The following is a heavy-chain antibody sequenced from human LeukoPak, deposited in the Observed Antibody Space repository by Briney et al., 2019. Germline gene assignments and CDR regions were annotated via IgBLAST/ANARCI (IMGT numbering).Heavy chain of an antibody. Sequence: GASVKVSCKASGYTFTSYGISWVRQAPGQGLEWMGWISAYNGNTNYAQKLQGRVTMTTDTSTSTAYMELRSLRSDDTAAYYCARGRDSLRYSYYYYYMDVWGKGTTVTVSS. J-gene: IGHJ6*03. CDR2: ISAYNGNT. CDR3: ARGRDSLRYSYYYYYMDV. D-gene: IGHD3-3*01. V-gene: IGHV1-18*01. CDR1: GYTFTSYG.